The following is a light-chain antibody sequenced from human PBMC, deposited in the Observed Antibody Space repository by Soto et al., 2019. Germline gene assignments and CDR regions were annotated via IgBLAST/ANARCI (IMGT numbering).Light chain of an antibody. CDR3: QQYNKWPLT. V-gene: IGKV3-15*01. J-gene: IGKJ4*01. Sequence: EIVMTQSPATLSVSPGERATLSCRASQSVSSNLAWYQQKRGQPPRLLIYDASTRATGIPARFSGSGSGTEYTLTISSLLSEDFGTYYCQQYNKWPLTFGGGTKVEIK. CDR1: QSVSSN. CDR2: DAS.